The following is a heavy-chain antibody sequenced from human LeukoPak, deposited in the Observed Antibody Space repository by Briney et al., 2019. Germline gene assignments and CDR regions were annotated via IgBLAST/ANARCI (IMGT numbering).Heavy chain of an antibody. CDR1: GFTFSSYW. CDR3: ARDEHQYFHASSGRFDY. J-gene: IGHJ4*02. V-gene: IGHV3-7*04. D-gene: IGHD6-19*01. Sequence: GGSLRLSCAASGFTFSSYWMGWVRQAPGKGLEWVSNIKQDGSEKYYVGSVRGRFTISRDNAKNSLYLQMNSLRAEDTAVYYCARDEHQYFHASSGRFDYWGQGILVTVSS. CDR2: IKQDGSEK.